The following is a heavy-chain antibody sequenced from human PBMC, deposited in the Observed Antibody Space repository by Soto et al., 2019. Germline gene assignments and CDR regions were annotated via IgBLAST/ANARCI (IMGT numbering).Heavy chain of an antibody. CDR2: INAGNGNT. V-gene: IGHV1-3*01. J-gene: IGHJ5*02. D-gene: IGHD1-26*01. Sequence: QVQLVQSGAAVINPGASVRLSCKTSGYTFTSYAMHWVRQAPGQRLEWMGWINAGNGNTKYSQRFRGRVTISRDTSANTAYIEVSRLTSEDTAVYYCARDGYSGSYFTPRFGPWGQGTLVTVSS. CDR3: ARDGYSGSYFTPRFGP. CDR1: GYTFTSYA.